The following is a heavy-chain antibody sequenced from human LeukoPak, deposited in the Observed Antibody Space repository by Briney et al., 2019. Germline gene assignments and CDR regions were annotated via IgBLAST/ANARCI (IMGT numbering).Heavy chain of an antibody. V-gene: IGHV3-23*01. J-gene: IGHJ4*02. D-gene: IGHD2-15*01. Sequence: PGGSLRLSCAASGFTFSSYSMNWVRQAPGKGLEWVSSISGGGGSTYYADSVKGRFTISRDNSKNTLYLQMNSLRAEDTALYYCAKCRSLSPAVATDYWGQGTLVTVSS. CDR1: GFTFSSYS. CDR3: AKCRSLSPAVATDY. CDR2: ISGGGGST.